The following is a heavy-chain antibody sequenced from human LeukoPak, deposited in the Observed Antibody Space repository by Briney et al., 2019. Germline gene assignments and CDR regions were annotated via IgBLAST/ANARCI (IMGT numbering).Heavy chain of an antibody. CDR3: ARSGTAMTP. Sequence: PGGSLRLSCAASGFTFSSYWMHWVRQAPGKGLEWLSYISSSGSAIYYADSVKGRFIMSRDNAKNSLYLQMNSLRAEDTAVYYCARSGTAMTPWGQGTLVTVSS. J-gene: IGHJ4*02. D-gene: IGHD2-2*01. CDR2: ISSSGSAI. V-gene: IGHV3-48*04. CDR1: GFTFSSYW.